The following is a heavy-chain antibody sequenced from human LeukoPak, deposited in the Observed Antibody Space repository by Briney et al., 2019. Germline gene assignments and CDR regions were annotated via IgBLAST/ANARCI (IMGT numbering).Heavy chain of an antibody. V-gene: IGHV3-21*01. D-gene: IGHD4-23*01. Sequence: GGSLRLSCAASVFSFSNCSMNWVRQAPGKGLEWVSSISSSSTYIYYADSLEGRFTISGDNVRNSLYLQMNSLRAEDTAVYYCAGDYEGNLAFDIWGQGTMVTVSS. CDR1: VFSFSNCS. CDR3: AGDYEGNLAFDI. CDR2: ISSSSTYI. J-gene: IGHJ3*02.